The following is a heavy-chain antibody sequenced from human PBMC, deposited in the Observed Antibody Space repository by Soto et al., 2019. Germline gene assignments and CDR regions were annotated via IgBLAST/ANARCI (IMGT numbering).Heavy chain of an antibody. D-gene: IGHD2-8*01. CDR2: IYHSGST. Sequence: SETLSLTCAVSGGSISSSNWWSWVRQPPGKGLEWIGEIYHSGSTNYNPSLKSRVTISVDKSKNQFSLKLSSVTAADTAVYYCVFSVYAIWRRGYYFDTGGKEPLVTVPP. J-gene: IGHJ4*02. V-gene: IGHV4-4*02. CDR3: VFSVYAIWRRGYYFDT. CDR1: GGSISSSNW.